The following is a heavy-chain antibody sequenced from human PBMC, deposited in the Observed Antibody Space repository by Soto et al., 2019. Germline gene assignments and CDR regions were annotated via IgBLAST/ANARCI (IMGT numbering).Heavy chain of an antibody. CDR2: IWSGGNNE. V-gene: IGHV3-33*01. Sequence: QVQLVESGGGVVQPGKSLRLSCAASGMTFSDYGMHWVRQAPGKGLEWVAAIWSGGNNEESLDSVKGRFTISRDNSKNTLYLQMNSLRVEDTAIYYCARGFYGTGRYYTMYGMAVWGQGTTVTVSS. D-gene: IGHD3-10*01. CDR3: ARGFYGTGRYYTMYGMAV. J-gene: IGHJ6*02. CDR1: GMTFSDYG.